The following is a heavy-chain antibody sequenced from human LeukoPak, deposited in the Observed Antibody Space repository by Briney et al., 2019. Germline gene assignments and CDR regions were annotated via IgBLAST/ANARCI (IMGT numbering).Heavy chain of an antibody. CDR1: GGSISSYF. D-gene: IGHD1-26*01. Sequence: PSETLSRTCTVSGGSISSYFWSWIRQPPGKGLEWIGYISYSGSTNYNPSLKSRVTILMDTSKKQFSLKLSSVTAADTAVYYCARELIVGATMAFDMWGQGTRVTVSS. CDR3: ARELIVGATMAFDM. V-gene: IGHV4-59*01. J-gene: IGHJ3*02. CDR2: ISYSGST.